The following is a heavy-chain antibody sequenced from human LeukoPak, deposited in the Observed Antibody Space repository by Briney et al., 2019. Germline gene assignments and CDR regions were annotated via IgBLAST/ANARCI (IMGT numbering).Heavy chain of an antibody. CDR1: GFTFSDYN. CDR3: ARQRVGATGLDY. Sequence: QAGGSLRLPCAASGFTFSDYNMHWVRQAPGKGLDWVALMSPDGNKKYYADSVKGRFTISRDNSKNTVDLQLNSLRAEDTAVHYCARQRVGATGLDYWGQGTLVTVSS. D-gene: IGHD1-26*01. V-gene: IGHV3-30-3*01. CDR2: MSPDGNKK. J-gene: IGHJ4*02.